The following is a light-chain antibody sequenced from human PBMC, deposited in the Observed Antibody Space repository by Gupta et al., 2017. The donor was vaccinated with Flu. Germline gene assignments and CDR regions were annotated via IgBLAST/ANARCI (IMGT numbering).Light chain of an antibody. CDR3: QVWHISEDHLRV. V-gene: IGLV3-21*02. J-gene: IGLJ3*02. CDR1: NIGRKS. CDR2: ADS. Sequence: SYVLTQPPSVSVAPGQTARITCGGDNIGRKSVHWYQQRPGQAPVLVVFADSDRPSGIPDRFSGSNSGNTATLTISKVEAGDEADYYCQVWHISEDHLRVFGGGTKLTVL.